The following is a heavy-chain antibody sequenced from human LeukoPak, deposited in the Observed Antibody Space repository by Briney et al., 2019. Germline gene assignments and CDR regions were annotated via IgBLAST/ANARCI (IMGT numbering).Heavy chain of an antibody. V-gene: IGHV3-21*04. J-gene: IGHJ6*02. CDR2: ISSSSSYI. CDR1: GFTFSSYS. Sequence: GGSLRLSCAASGFTFSSYSMNWVRQAPGKGLEWVSSISSSSSYIYYADSVKGRFTISRDNAKNSLYLQMNSLRAEDTALYYCAKDSSYYYGMDVWGQGTTVTVSS. CDR3: AKDSSYYYGMDV.